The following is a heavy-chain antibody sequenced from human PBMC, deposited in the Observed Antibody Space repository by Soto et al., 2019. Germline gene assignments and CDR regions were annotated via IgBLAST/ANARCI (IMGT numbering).Heavy chain of an antibody. D-gene: IGHD2-15*01. V-gene: IGHV1-8*02. CDR2: MSPGNGKT. Sequence: QVQLMQSGAEVQMPGASVKVACKASGYTFATLDINWVRQTTGQGLEWMGWMSPGNGKTGYSQKFQGRIIMSRDTSLSTAYLELSSLRPEDTAVYYCARGVLQGVDYWGQGTLVTVSS. CDR3: ARGVLQGVDY. J-gene: IGHJ4*02. CDR1: GYTFATLD.